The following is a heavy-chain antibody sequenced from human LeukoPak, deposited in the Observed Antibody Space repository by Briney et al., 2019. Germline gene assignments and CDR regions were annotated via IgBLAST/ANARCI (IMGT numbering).Heavy chain of an antibody. D-gene: IGHD5-12*01. CDR3: ARKATRYYFDY. V-gene: IGHV4-38-2*02. CDR2: IYHSGST. Sequence: PSETLSLTCTVSGYSISSGYYWGWIRQPPGKGLEWIGSIYHSGSTYYNPSLKSRVTISVDTSKNQFSLKLSSVTAADTAVYYRARKATRYYFDYWGQGTLVTVSS. CDR1: GYSISSGYY. J-gene: IGHJ4*02.